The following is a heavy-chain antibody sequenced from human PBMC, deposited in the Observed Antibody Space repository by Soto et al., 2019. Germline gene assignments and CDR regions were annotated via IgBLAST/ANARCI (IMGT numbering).Heavy chain of an antibody. CDR3: ARVLSYDSSGYYLGY. CDR1: GGTFSSYA. CDR2: IIPIFGTA. V-gene: IGHV1-69*13. Sequence: ASVKVSCKASGGTFSSYAISWVRQAPGQGLEWMGGIIPIFGTANYAQKFQGRVTITADESTSTAYMELSSLRSEDTAVYYCARVLSYDSSGYYLGYWGQGTLVTVSS. D-gene: IGHD3-22*01. J-gene: IGHJ4*02.